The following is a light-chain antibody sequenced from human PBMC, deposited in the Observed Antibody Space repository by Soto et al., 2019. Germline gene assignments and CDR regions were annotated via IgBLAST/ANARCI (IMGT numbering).Light chain of an antibody. V-gene: IGKV3D-15*01. CDR2: GAS. CDR1: QSVSSN. J-gene: IGKJ4*01. Sequence: EILMTQSPATLSVSPGERATFSCRASQSVSSNLAWYQQKPGQAPRLLIYGASTRATGIPARFSGSGSGTEFTLTISSLQSEDFAVYYCQQYNKWPPRTFGGGTKVDIK. CDR3: QQYNKWPPRT.